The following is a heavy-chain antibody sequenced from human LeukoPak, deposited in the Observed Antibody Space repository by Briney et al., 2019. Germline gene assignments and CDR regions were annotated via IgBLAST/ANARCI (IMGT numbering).Heavy chain of an antibody. CDR1: VATFSSYA. Sequence: ASLKLSCTASVATFSSYAISSVRESPGHRLEWRGGFIPIFVIAKSAQKCQGRVTITGDKSTSTAYMELSSLRSEDTAVYYCARAAVAGTGAKRYNWFDPWGEGTLVTVSS. J-gene: IGHJ5*02. V-gene: IGHV1-69*10. CDR2: FIPIFVIA. CDR3: ARAAVAGTGAKRYNWFDP. D-gene: IGHD6-19*01.